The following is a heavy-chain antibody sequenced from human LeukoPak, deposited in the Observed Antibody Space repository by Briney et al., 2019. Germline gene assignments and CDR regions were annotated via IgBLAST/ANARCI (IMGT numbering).Heavy chain of an antibody. CDR2: MGSDGFST. CDR1: GFTFSSYT. J-gene: IGHJ3*02. CDR3: AREGHTSGYCGAYDI. D-gene: IGHD3-22*01. Sequence: GSLRLSCAASGFTFSSYTFHWARLAPGKGLEYVSAMGSDGFSTYYANSVKGRFTISRDNSKNTLYLQMDSLRPEDTAVYYCAREGHTSGYCGAYDIWGQGTMVTVSS. V-gene: IGHV3-64*01.